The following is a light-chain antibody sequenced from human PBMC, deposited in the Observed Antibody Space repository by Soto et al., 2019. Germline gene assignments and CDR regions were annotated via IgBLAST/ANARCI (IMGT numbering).Light chain of an antibody. J-gene: IGLJ1*01. Sequence: QLVLTQSPSASASLGASVKLTCTLSSGHSSYAIAWHQQQPEKGPRYLMKLNSDGSHSKGDGIPDRLSGFSSGAERYLTISSLQSEDEADYYCQTWGTGIRVFGTGTKLTVL. CDR2: LNSDGSH. CDR3: QTWGTGIRV. V-gene: IGLV4-69*01. CDR1: SGHSSYA.